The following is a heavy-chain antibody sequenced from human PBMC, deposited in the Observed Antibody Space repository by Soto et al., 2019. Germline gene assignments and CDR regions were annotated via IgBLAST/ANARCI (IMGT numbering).Heavy chain of an antibody. CDR1: GGSISSSNW. CDR3: ASRSAGGGSAIRDAFDI. Sequence: QVQLQESGPGLVKPSGTLSLTCAVSGGSISSSNWWSWVRQPPGKGLEWIGEIYHSGSTNYNPSLKSRVTIAVDNAKNPYSRKLSSGTAADTAVYYCASRSAGGGSAIRDAFDIWGQGTMVTVSS. CDR2: IYHSGST. V-gene: IGHV4-4*02. D-gene: IGHD3-16*01. J-gene: IGHJ3*02.